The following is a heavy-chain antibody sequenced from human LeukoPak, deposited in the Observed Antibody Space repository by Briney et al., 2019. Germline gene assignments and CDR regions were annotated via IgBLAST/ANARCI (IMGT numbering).Heavy chain of an antibody. CDR2: INPNSGGT. CDR3: VCPGAKHDAFDI. D-gene: IGHD1-26*01. V-gene: IGHV1-2*06. Sequence: GASVKVSCKASGYTFTGYYMHWVRQAPGQGLEWMGRINPNSGGTNYAQKFQGRVTMTRDTSISTAYMELSRLRSDDTAVYYCVCPGAKHDAFDIWGQGTMVTVSS. J-gene: IGHJ3*02. CDR1: GYTFTGYY.